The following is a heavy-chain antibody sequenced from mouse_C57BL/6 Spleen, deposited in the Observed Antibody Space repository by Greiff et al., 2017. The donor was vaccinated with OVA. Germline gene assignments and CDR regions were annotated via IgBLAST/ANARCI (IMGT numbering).Heavy chain of an antibody. CDR1: GYTFTDYN. CDR2: INPNNGGT. D-gene: IGHD2-14*01. Sequence: EVKLMESGPELVKPGASVKMSCKASGYTFTDYNMHWVKQSHGKSLEWIGYINPNNGGTSYNQKFKGKATLTVNKSSSTAYMELRSLTSEDSAVYYCARGGGTPLGYWGQGTTLTVSS. V-gene: IGHV1-22*01. CDR3: ARGGGTPLGY. J-gene: IGHJ2*01.